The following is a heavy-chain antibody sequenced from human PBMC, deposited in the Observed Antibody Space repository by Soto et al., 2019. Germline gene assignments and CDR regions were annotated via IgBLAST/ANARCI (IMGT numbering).Heavy chain of an antibody. CDR1: GFTFSSYG. Sequence: QVQLVESGGGVVQPGRSLRLSCAASGFTFSSYGMHWVRQAPGKGLEWVAVIWYDGSNKYYADSVKGRFTISRDNSKNTLYLQMNNLGAEHTAVYYCARGYYDSSGFFSPRYYFDYWGQGTLVTASS. CDR2: IWYDGSNK. D-gene: IGHD3-22*01. J-gene: IGHJ4*02. CDR3: ARGYYDSSGFFSPRYYFDY. V-gene: IGHV3-33*01.